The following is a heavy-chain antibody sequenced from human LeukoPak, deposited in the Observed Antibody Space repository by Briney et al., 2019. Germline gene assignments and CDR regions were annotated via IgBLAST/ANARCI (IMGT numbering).Heavy chain of an antibody. V-gene: IGHV3-66*02. CDR3: ARAKPGAAGFFDF. CDR2: IYSDGSA. D-gene: IGHD6-13*01. J-gene: IGHJ4*02. Sequence: GGSLRLSCAASGFTVNSNYMSWVRQAPGKGLEWVSIIYSDGSAYYADSVKGRFTLSRDNSKNTLYLQMNSLRGEDTAVYYCARAKPGAAGFFDFWGQGTLVTVSS. CDR1: GFTVNSNY.